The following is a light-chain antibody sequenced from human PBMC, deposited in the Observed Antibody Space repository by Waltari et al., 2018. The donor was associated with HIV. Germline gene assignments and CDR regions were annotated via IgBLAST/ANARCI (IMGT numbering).Light chain of an antibody. J-gene: IGLJ3*02. Sequence: QSVLTQPPSVSAAPGQKVAISCSGSSSDIGNNYVSWYQHLPGTAPKLLIYDNNKRPSGIPDRFAGSKSGTSATLGITGLQTGDEAKYYCGTWDTSLSAGVFGGGTKLTVL. CDR2: DNN. CDR3: GTWDTSLSAGV. CDR1: SSDIGNNY. V-gene: IGLV1-51*01.